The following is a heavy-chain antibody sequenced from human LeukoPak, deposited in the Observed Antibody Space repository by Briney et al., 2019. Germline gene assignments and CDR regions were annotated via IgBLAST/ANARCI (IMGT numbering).Heavy chain of an antibody. D-gene: IGHD3-10*01. V-gene: IGHV4-34*01. Sequence: SETLSLTCAVYGGSFSGYYWSWIRQPPGKGLECIGEINHSGSTNYNPSLKSRVTISVDTSKNQFSLKLSSVTAADTAVYYCAGGHKRLVRGLHNWFDPWGQGTLVTVSS. J-gene: IGHJ5*02. CDR3: AGGHKRLVRGLHNWFDP. CDR2: INHSGST. CDR1: GGSFSGYY.